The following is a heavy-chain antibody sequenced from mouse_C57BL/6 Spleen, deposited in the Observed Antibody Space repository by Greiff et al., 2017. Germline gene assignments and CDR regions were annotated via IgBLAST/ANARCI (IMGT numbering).Heavy chain of an antibody. CDR1: GYTFTSYW. CDR2: INPSSGYT. J-gene: IGHJ1*03. Sequence: QVQLQQSGAELAKPGASVKLSCKASGYTFTSYWMHWVKQRPGQGLEWIGYINPSSGYTKYNQKFKDKATLTADKSSSTAYMQLSSLTYEDSAVYYCARYGQRSPITTVGSWYFDVWGTGTTVTVSS. V-gene: IGHV1-7*01. D-gene: IGHD1-1*01. CDR3: ARYGQRSPITTVGSWYFDV.